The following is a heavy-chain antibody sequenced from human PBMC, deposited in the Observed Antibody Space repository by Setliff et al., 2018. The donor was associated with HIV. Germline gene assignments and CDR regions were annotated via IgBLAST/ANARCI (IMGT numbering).Heavy chain of an antibody. CDR3: ARTSTTTGTTLNWFDP. CDR1: GFTLSTYT. Sequence: PGGSLRLSCAASGFTLSTYTMNWVRQAPGKGLEWISSISGNIIYIYYADSVRGRFTISRDNAKNSLYLQMNSLRVEDTAVYYCARTSTTTGTTLNWFDPWGQGTLVTVSS. D-gene: IGHD1-1*01. CDR2: ISGNIIYI. J-gene: IGHJ5*02. V-gene: IGHV3-21*01.